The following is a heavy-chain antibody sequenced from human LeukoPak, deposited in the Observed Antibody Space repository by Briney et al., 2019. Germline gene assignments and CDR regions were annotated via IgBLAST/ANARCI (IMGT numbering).Heavy chain of an antibody. CDR3: AGYSSSWSFFHWFDP. J-gene: IGHJ5*02. D-gene: IGHD6-13*01. CDR2: MKVDGSDI. Sequence: PGGSVRLSCAASGFTFTNDFMTWVRQAPGKGLEWVANMKVDGSDIHYVDSVKGRFTISSDNARNSLYLQMNTLRVADTAVYYCAGYSSSWSFFHWFDPWGQGTLVTVSS. V-gene: IGHV3-7*01. CDR1: GFTFTNDF.